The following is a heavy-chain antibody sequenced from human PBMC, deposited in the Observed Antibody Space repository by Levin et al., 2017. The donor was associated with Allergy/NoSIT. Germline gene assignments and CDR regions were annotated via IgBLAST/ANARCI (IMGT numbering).Heavy chain of an antibody. CDR3: AREWGSGNNYQDY. CDR2: IKEDGSEK. V-gene: IGHV3-7*01. J-gene: IGHJ4*02. D-gene: IGHD1-26*01. CDR1: GFTFNNYW. Sequence: GESLKISCVASGFTFNNYWMSWVRQAPGKGLEWVANIKEDGSEKNYVDSVRDRFTISRDNAKNSLYLQMNSLRVEDAAVYFCAREWGSGNNYQDYWGQGIVVTVSS.